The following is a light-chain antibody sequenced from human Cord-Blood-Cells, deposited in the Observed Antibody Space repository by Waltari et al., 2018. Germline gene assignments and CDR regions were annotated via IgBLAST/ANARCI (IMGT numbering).Light chain of an antibody. V-gene: IGKV1-39*01. CDR3: QQSYSTPFT. CDR2: AAS. Sequence: DIQMTQSPSSSSASVVDRVTITCRASQSISSYLNWYQQKPGKAPKLLIYAASSLQSGVPSRFSGSGSGTDFTLTISSLQPEDFATYYCQQSYSTPFTFGPGTKVDIK. CDR1: QSISSY. J-gene: IGKJ3*01.